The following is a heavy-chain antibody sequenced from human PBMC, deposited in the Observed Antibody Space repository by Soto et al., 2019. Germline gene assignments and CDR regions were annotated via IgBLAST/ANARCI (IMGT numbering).Heavy chain of an antibody. CDR1: GYTFTSYG. CDR3: ARDLFVGFDY. Sequence: QVQLVQSGAEVKKPGASVKVSCKASGYTFTSYGISWVRQAPGQGLEWMGWINAHNGNTKYAPKPQGRVTMTTDTYTSTAYMELRSLRCDDTAVYYCARDLFVGFDYWGQGTLVTVSS. J-gene: IGHJ4*02. CDR2: INAHNGNT. D-gene: IGHD3-3*01. V-gene: IGHV1-18*01.